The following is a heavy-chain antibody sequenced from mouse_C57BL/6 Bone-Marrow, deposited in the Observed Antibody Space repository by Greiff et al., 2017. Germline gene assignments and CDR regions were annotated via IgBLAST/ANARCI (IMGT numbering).Heavy chain of an antibody. V-gene: IGHV1-69*01. Sequence: QVQLQQPGAELVMPGASVKLSCKASGYTFTSYWMHWVKQRPGQGLEWIGEIDPSDSYPNYNQKFKGKSTLTVEKSSSTAYMQLSSLTSEDSAVYYCAREAYYVAMDYWGQGTSVTVSS. J-gene: IGHJ4*01. CDR2: IDPSDSYP. CDR3: AREAYYVAMDY. CDR1: GYTFTSYW. D-gene: IGHD1-1*01.